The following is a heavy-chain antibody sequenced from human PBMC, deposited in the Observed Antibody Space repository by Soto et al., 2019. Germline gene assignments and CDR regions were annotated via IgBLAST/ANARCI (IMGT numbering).Heavy chain of an antibody. CDR3: ARDKGGPSSF. CDR2: IYHGGTT. CDR1: GASITSSNW. J-gene: IGHJ4*02. V-gene: IGHV4-4*02. D-gene: IGHD2-15*01. Sequence: SETLSLTCAVSGASITSSNWWSWIRQSPGKGLEWIGEIYHGGTTNYNPSLKSRLIISLDKSKNQISLNLSSVTAADTAVYYCARDKGGPSSFWGQGTLVT.